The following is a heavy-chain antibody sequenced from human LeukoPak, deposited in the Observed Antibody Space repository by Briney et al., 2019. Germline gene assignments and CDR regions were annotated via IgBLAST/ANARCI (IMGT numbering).Heavy chain of an antibody. V-gene: IGHV3-30*04. CDR2: TSYDGRNK. J-gene: IGHJ4*02. D-gene: IGHD6-19*01. CDR3: ARGSQWLVDPAYYFDY. CDR1: GFTFSSYA. Sequence: GGSLRLSCAASGFTFSSYAMHWVRQAPGKGLEWITVTSYDGRNKYYADSVKGRFTISRGNSKNTLYLQMNSLRPEDTAVYYCARGSQWLVDPAYYFDYWGQGALVTVSS.